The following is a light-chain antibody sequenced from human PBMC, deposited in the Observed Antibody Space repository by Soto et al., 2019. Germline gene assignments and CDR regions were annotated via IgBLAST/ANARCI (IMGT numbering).Light chain of an antibody. Sequence: QSALTQPASVSGSLGQSITISCTGTRSDVGGYNFVSWYQQHPGKAPKLMIHEVSNRPSGVSNRFSGSKSGNTASLTISGLQAEDEGDYYCSSYSNTNTLVFGGRTKVTVL. CDR2: EVS. V-gene: IGLV2-14*01. CDR3: SSYSNTNTLV. J-gene: IGLJ2*01. CDR1: RSDVGGYNF.